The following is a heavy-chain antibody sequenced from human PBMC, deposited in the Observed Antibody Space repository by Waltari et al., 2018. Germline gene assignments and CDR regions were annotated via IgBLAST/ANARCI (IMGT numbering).Heavy chain of an antibody. CDR2: IYYSGST. D-gene: IGHD3-10*01. CDR3: ARLTRGVMDV. Sequence: QLQLQESGPGLVKPSETLSLTCTVSGGSISSSSYSWGWFRQPPGKGLEWFGSIYYSGSTYYNPSLKSRVTISVDTSKNQFALKLSSVTAADTAVYYCARLTRGVMDVWGQGTTVTVSS. V-gene: IGHV4-39*07. J-gene: IGHJ6*02. CDR1: GGSISSSSYS.